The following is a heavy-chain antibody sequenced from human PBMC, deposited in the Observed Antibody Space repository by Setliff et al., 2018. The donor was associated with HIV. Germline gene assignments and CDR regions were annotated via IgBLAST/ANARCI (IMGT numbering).Heavy chain of an antibody. CDR3: ARGPAEWQIVVVPAAHWYFDL. CDR1: GDSISSNNYC. V-gene: IGHV4-39*07. D-gene: IGHD2-2*01. Sequence: SETLSLTCTVSGDSISSNNYCWNWIRQSPGKGLDWIGEINHSGSTNYIPSLKSRITISVDTSKKQFSLKLNSVTAADTAVYYCARGPAEWQIVVVPAAHWYFDLWGRGTLVTVSS. CDR2: INHSGST. J-gene: IGHJ2*01.